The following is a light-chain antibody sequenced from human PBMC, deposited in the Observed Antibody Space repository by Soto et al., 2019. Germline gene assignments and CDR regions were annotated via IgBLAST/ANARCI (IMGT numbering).Light chain of an antibody. V-gene: IGKV1-39*01. CDR2: DAS. Sequence: DIQMTQSPPSLSASVGDRVNITCRASQSISNSLNWYRQKPGKAPKLLIFDASNLESGVPSRVSGSGSGTDVTLTINSLQPDDFANYYSQRSYNTPRTFGQGTKMA. J-gene: IGKJ1*01. CDR3: QRSYNTPRT. CDR1: QSISNS.